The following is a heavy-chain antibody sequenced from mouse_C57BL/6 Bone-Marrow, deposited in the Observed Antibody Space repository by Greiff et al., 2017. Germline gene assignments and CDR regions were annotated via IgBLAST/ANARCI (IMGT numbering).Heavy chain of an antibody. Sequence: QVQLKESGAELVRPGASVKLSCKASGYTFTSYWMHWVKQRPGQGLEWIGMIHPNRGSTNYNEKFKSKATLTVDKSSSTAYMQLSSLTSEDSAVYYCARVSFYYGSYFDYWGQGTTLTVSS. CDR1: GYTFTSYW. CDR2: IHPNRGST. J-gene: IGHJ2*01. CDR3: ARVSFYYGSYFDY. V-gene: IGHV1-64*01. D-gene: IGHD1-1*01.